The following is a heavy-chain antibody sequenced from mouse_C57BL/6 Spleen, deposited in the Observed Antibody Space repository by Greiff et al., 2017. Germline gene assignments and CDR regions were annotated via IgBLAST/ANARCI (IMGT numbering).Heavy chain of an antibody. CDR2: IHPSDSDT. CDR3: AMDIYCAMDC. Sequence: VQLQQPGADLVKPGASVKVSCKASGYTFTSYWMPWVKQTPGQGLEWIGRIHPSDSDTNYNQKFKGKATLTVDKSSSTAYMQLSRLTSEDSAVYCCAMDIYCAMDCWGQGTTVTVAS. V-gene: IGHV1-74*01. J-gene: IGHJ4*01. CDR1: GYTFTSYW.